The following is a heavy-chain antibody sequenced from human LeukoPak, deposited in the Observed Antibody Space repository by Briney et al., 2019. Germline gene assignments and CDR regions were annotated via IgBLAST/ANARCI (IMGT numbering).Heavy chain of an antibody. CDR3: SRNRPIRGYED. CDR2: ISSTSSYI. D-gene: IGHD5-12*01. Sequence: PGGSLRLSCAASGFTFSTYPMNWVRLAPGKGLEWVSSISSTSSYIYYAKSVKGRFTISRDNAKNSLYLQMNSLRAEDTAVYYCSRNRPIRGYEDWGLGTLVTVSS. CDR1: GFTFSTYP. V-gene: IGHV3-21*01. J-gene: IGHJ4*01.